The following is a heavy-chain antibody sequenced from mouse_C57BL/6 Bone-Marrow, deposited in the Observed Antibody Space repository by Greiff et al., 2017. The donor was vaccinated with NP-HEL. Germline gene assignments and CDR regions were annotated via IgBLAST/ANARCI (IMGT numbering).Heavy chain of an antibody. CDR2: IDPGNGDT. CDR3: TTGFTGAY. D-gene: IGHD1-1*01. J-gene: IGHJ3*01. Sequence: EVQLQQSGAELVRPGASVKLSCTASGFNFKDDYMHWVKQRPEQGLEWIGWIDPGNGDTEYASQFPGKATITADTSSNTAYLQLSGLTSEGTAVYYCTTGFTGAYWGGGTVVTVSA. V-gene: IGHV14-4*01. CDR1: GFNFKDDY.